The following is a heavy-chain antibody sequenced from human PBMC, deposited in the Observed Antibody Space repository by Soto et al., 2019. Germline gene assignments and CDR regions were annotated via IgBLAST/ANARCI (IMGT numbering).Heavy chain of an antibody. V-gene: IGHV4-4*02. Sequence: NPSETLSLTCAVSGGSISSINRWSWVRQPPGKGLEWIGEIYQSGSTNYNPSLKSRVTISVDKSKNHFSLKLNSVTAADTAIYYCARTAGIAAAGTYFHHWSQGTLVTVSS. CDR1: GGSISSINR. CDR3: ARTAGIAAAGTYFHH. D-gene: IGHD6-13*01. CDR2: IYQSGST. J-gene: IGHJ1*01.